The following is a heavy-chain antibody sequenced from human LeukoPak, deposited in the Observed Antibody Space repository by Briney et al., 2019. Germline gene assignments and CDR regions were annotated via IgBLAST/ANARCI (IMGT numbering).Heavy chain of an antibody. CDR1: GFTFSSYV. D-gene: IGHD3-22*01. V-gene: IGHV3-21*01. CDR2: ISSSSSYI. CDR3: ARDLYDSSGYDDAFDI. J-gene: IGHJ3*02. Sequence: GGSLRLSCAASGFTFSSYVMSWVRQAPGKGLEWVSSISSSSSYIYYADSVKGRFTISRDNAKNSLYLQMNSLRAEDTAVYYCARDLYDSSGYDDAFDIWGQGTMVTVSS.